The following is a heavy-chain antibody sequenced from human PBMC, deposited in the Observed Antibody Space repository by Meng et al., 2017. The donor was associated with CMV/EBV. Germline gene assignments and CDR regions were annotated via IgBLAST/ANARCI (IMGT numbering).Heavy chain of an antibody. CDR1: GGTFSSYT. CDR3: ARAQIRGVTAFHYYYYGMDV. D-gene: IGHD3-10*01. CDR2: IIPILCIA. J-gene: IGHJ6*02. V-gene: IGHV1-69*02. Sequence: SVKVSCKASGGTFSSYTISWVRQAPGQGLEWMGRIIPILCIANYAQKFQGRVTITADKSTSTAYMELSSLRSEDTAVYYCARAQIRGVTAFHYYYYGMDVWGQGTTVTVSS.